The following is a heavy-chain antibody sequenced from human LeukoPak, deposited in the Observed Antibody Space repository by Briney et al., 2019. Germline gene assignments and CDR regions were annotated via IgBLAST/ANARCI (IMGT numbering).Heavy chain of an antibody. CDR1: GYTFTSCD. D-gene: IGHD3-10*01. V-gene: IGHV1-8*01. Sequence: ASVKVSCKASGYTFTSCDINWVRQATGQGLEWMGWMNPNSGNTGYAQKFQGRVTMTRNTSISTAYMELSSLRSEDTAVYYCARADRRGFYGSGSYYFDYWGQGTLVTVSS. J-gene: IGHJ4*02. CDR3: ARADRRGFYGSGSYYFDY. CDR2: MNPNSGNT.